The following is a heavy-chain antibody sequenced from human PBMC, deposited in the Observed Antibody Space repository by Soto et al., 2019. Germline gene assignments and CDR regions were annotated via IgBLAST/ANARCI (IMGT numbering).Heavy chain of an antibody. Sequence: QVQLVQSGAEVKKPGASVKVSCKASGYTFTSYGISWVRQAPGQGLEWMGWISAYNGNTNYAQKLQGRVTMTTDTXXXXXXXXXXXXXXXXXXXXXXXXXYYYGSGPWYWGQGTLVTVSS. V-gene: IGHV1-18*01. CDR3: XXXYYYGSGPWY. D-gene: IGHD3-10*01. CDR1: GYTFTSYG. J-gene: IGHJ4*02. CDR2: ISAYNGNT.